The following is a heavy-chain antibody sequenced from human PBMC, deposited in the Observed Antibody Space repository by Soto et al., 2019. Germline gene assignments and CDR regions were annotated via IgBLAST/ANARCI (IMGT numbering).Heavy chain of an antibody. CDR3: ARERGTGTTFDY. D-gene: IGHD1-1*01. V-gene: IGHV1-69*08. CDR2: IIPILGIA. CDR1: GGTFSSYT. Sequence: QVQLVQSGAEVKKPGSSVKVSCKASGGTFSSYTISWVRQAPGQGLEWMGRIIPILGIANYAQKFQGRVTIXADXSTSTAYMELSSLRSEDTAVYYCARERGTGTTFDYWGQGTLVTVSS. J-gene: IGHJ4*02.